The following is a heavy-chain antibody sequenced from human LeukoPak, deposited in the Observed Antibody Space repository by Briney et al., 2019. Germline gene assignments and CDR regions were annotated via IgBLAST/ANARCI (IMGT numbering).Heavy chain of an antibody. J-gene: IGHJ6*03. CDR1: GGSISSSGYY. CDR2: IYYSGST. V-gene: IGHV4-39*07. CDR3: ARASHQYATWYSSSWYYSDYYYYYMDV. D-gene: IGHD6-13*01. Sequence: SETLSLTCTVSGGSISSSGYYWGWIRQPPGKGLEWIGSIYYSGSTYYNPSLKSRVTISVDTSKNQFSLKLSSVTAADTAVYYCARASHQYATWYSSSWYYSDYYYYYMDVWGKGTTVTVSS.